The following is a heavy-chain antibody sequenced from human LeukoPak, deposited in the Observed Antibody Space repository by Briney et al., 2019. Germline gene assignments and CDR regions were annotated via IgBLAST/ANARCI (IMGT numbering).Heavy chain of an antibody. J-gene: IGHJ6*02. D-gene: IGHD4-17*01. Sequence: SETLSLTCTVSSGSISSYYWSWIRQPPGKGLEWIGYIYYSGSTNYNPSLKSRVTISVDTSKNQFSLKLSSVTAADTAVYYCAREDPQTTVPEGLDVWGQGTTVTVSS. CDR2: IYYSGST. CDR1: SGSISSYY. V-gene: IGHV4-59*01. CDR3: AREDPQTTVPEGLDV.